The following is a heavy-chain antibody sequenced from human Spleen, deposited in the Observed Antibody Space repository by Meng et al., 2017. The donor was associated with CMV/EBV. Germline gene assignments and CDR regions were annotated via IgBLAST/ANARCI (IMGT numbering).Heavy chain of an antibody. J-gene: IGHJ4*02. V-gene: IGHV3-20*04. CDR1: GFNFDDNG. CDR3: ARVRITMIVVGSYYFDY. CDR2: INWNGDSS. D-gene: IGHD3-22*01. Sequence: GESLKISCAASGFNFDDNGMSWVRQAPGKGLEWVSGINWNGDSSGYADSVRGRFTISRDNAKKSLYLQMNSLRAEDTALYYCARVRITMIVVGSYYFDYWGQGTLVTVSS.